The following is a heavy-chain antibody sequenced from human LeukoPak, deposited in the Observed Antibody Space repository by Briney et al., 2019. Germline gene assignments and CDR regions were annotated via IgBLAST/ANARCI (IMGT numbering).Heavy chain of an antibody. Sequence: SETLSLTCTVSAGSISTYYWSWIRPPPGKGLEWVGRVFTSAIISANTNYNPYLKSRVTMSVDSSKNLYSLKLRSVTAADTAVYCCARSVRRGFNFDSWGQGTLVIVSS. CDR2: VFTSAIISANT. V-gene: IGHV4-4*07. CDR1: AGSISTYY. D-gene: IGHD5-12*01. CDR3: ARSVRRGFNFDS. J-gene: IGHJ4*02.